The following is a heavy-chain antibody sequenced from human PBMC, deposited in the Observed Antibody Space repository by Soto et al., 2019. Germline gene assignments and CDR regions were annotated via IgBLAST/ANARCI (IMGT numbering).Heavy chain of an antibody. J-gene: IGHJ6*02. CDR1: GGSISSGGYY. CDR2: IYYSGST. CDR3: AGDRGGEIDYRNHDAWGGGHYCGMDV. D-gene: IGHD4-4*01. Sequence: SETLSLTCTVSGGSISSGGYYWSWIRQHPGKGLEWIGYIYYSGSTYYNPSLKSRVTISVDTSKNQFSLKLSSVTAADTAVYYWAGDRGGEIDYRNHDAWGGGHYCGMDVWGQGTTVTVSS. V-gene: IGHV4-31*03.